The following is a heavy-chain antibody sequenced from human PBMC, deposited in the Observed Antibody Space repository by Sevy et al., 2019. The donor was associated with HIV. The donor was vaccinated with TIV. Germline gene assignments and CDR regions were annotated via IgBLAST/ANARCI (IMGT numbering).Heavy chain of an antibody. CDR2: ISGKGGST. V-gene: IGHV3-23*01. Sequence: GGALRLSCAASGFTFSGYAMSWVRQAPGKGLEFVSAISGKGGSTHYADSVEGRFTISRDNSKNTLYLKMNSLRAEDTAVYYCAKTINSGGGVVPAANYYYYGMDVWGQGTTVTVSS. CDR1: GFTFSGYA. J-gene: IGHJ6*02. CDR3: AKTINSGGGVVPAANYYYYGMDV. D-gene: IGHD2-2*01.